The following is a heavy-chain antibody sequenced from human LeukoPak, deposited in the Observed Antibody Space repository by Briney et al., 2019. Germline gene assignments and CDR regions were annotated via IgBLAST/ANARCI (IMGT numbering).Heavy chain of an antibody. CDR2: IKQDGSEK. Sequence: GSLRLSCAASGFTFSNYAMSWVRQAPGKGLEWVANIKQDGSEKYYVDSVKGRFTISRDNAKNSLYLQMNSLRAEDTAVYYCARDLVDTAMVPFDYWGQGTLVTVSS. CDR1: GFTFSNYA. J-gene: IGHJ4*02. CDR3: ARDLVDTAMVPFDY. D-gene: IGHD5-18*01. V-gene: IGHV3-7*01.